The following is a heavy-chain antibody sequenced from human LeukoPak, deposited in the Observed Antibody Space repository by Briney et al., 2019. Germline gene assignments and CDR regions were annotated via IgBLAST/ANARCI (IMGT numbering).Heavy chain of an antibody. CDR2: IGTAGDT. CDR3: ARGGYDLYYYYGMDV. D-gene: IGHD5-12*01. Sequence: TGGSLRLSCAASGFTFSSYDMHWVRQATGKGLEWVSAIGTAGDTYYPGSVKGRFTISRENAKNSLYLQMNSLRAGDTAVYYCARGGYDLYYYYGMDVWGQGTTVTVSS. CDR1: GFTFSSYD. J-gene: IGHJ6*02. V-gene: IGHV3-13*01.